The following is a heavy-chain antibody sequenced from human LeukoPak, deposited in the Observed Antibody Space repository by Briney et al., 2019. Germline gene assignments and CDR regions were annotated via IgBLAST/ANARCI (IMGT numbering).Heavy chain of an antibody. CDR2: IYYSGST. CDR1: GGSISSYY. D-gene: IGHD2-2*01. V-gene: IGHV4-59*01. CDR3: ARDPRPPRRCSTSCYGGTYYYYMDV. J-gene: IGHJ6*03. Sequence: SETLSLTCTVSGGSISSYYWSWIRQPPGKGLEWIGYIYYSGSTNYNPSLKSRVTISVDTSKNQFSLKLSSVTAADTAVYYCARDPRPPRRCSTSCYGGTYYYYMDVWGKGTTVTVSS.